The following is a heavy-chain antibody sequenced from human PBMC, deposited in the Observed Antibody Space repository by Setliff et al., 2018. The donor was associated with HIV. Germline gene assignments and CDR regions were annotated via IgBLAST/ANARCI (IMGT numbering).Heavy chain of an antibody. Sequence: GESLKISCKGSGYSFTSYWIGWVRQMPGKGLEWMGIIYPGDSDTRYSPSFQGQVTISTDDSKTIAYLQMNNLQAEDTAVYYCSRDARPGNYYNGNYFDPWGQGTLVTVSS. CDR2: IYPGDSDT. D-gene: IGHD3-10*01. V-gene: IGHV5-51*01. J-gene: IGHJ5*02. CDR3: SRDARPGNYYNGNYFDP. CDR1: GYSFTSYW.